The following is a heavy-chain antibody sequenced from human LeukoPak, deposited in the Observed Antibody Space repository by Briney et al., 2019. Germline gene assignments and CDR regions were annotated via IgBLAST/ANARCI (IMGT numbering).Heavy chain of an antibody. CDR2: IKQDGSEK. Sequence: GGSLRLSCAASGFTFSSYWMSWVRQAPGKGLEWVANIKQDGSEKYYVDSVKGRFTISRDNAKNSLYLQMNSLRAEDTAVYCCARDDCSGGSCLDYWGQGTLVTVSS. V-gene: IGHV3-7*01. D-gene: IGHD2-15*01. CDR3: ARDDCSGGSCLDY. J-gene: IGHJ4*02. CDR1: GFTFSSYW.